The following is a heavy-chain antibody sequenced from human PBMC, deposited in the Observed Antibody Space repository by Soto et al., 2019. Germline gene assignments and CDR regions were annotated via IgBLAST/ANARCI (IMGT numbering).Heavy chain of an antibody. J-gene: IGHJ4*02. CDR1: GGSISSSDW. CDR2: IFHDGST. CDR3: AKLGGGNRYSGKFYFAY. Sequence: SETLSLTCAVSGGSISSSDWWSWVRQPPGKTLEWIGEIFHDGSTNYNPSLKSRITISVDKSVNHFSLILSSVTAADTAMYYCAKLGGGNRYSGKFYFAYWGQGTLVTVSS. V-gene: IGHV4-4*02. D-gene: IGHD2-15*01.